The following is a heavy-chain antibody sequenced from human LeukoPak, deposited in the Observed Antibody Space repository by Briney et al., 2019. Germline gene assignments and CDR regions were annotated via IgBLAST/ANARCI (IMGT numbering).Heavy chain of an antibody. CDR1: GFTFSSYS. CDR3: ARFGYTSSLDY. D-gene: IGHD6-13*01. V-gene: IGHV3-21*01. Sequence: GALLRLSCAASGFTFSSYSMRWVRPAPGKGLEWVASISSSSSYIYYADSVKGRFTISRDNAKNPLYLQMNTLSAEDTAGYYCARFGYTSSLDYWGQGTLVTVSS. J-gene: IGHJ4*02. CDR2: ISSSSSYI.